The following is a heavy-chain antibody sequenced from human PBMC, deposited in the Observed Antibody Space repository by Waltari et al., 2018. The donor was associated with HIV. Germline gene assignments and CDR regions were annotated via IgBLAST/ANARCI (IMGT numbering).Heavy chain of an antibody. CDR2: IDLSGTST. CDR1: RCTLVHYG. Sequence: EVKLWGYGGCVFRPGGSLRLPGPASRCTLVHYGMTWVRQGPGKGLEWVAGIDLSGTSTSYADSVKGRFTISRDNARNSLYLQMNSLRAEDTAFYHCCRGAYQWFDPWGQGTLVTVSS. J-gene: IGHJ5*02. D-gene: IGHD2-2*01. CDR3: CRGAYQWFDP. V-gene: IGHV3-20*01.